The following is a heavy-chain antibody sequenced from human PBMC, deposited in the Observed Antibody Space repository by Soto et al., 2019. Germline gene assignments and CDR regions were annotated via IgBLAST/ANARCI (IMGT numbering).Heavy chain of an antibody. CDR2: INWNGGST. D-gene: IGHD3-10*01. V-gene: IGHV3-20*04. Sequence: PGGSLRLSCAASGFTFDDYGMSWVRQAPGKGLEWVSGINWNGGSTGYADSVKGRFTISRDNAKNSLYLQMNSLRAEDKALYYCGRAGSPAFDMRGQGTMVTVSS. J-gene: IGHJ3*02. CDR3: GRAGSPAFDM. CDR1: GFTFDDYG.